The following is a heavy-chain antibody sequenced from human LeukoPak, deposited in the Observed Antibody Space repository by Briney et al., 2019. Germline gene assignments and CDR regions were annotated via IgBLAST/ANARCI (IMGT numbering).Heavy chain of an antibody. V-gene: IGHV4-39*07. Sequence: SETLSLTCTVSGGSISTSGYYWGWIRQPPGMGLEWIGTIDYTGRTYYGSSLKSRVTISLETSKTQFSLRVSSVTAADTAVYYCVRDRGNHVTDHWGQGTLVTVSS. D-gene: IGHD1-14*01. CDR3: VRDRGNHVTDH. CDR1: GGSISTSGYY. J-gene: IGHJ4*02. CDR2: IDYTGRT.